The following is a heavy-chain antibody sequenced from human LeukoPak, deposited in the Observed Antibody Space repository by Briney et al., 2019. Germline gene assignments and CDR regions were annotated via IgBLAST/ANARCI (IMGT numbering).Heavy chain of an antibody. D-gene: IGHD3-9*01. Sequence: PSETLSLTCAVYGGSFSGYYWSWIRQPPGKGLEWIGEINHSGSTNYNPSLKSRVTISVDTSKNQFSLKLSSVTVADTAVYYCARFYDILTGYNWFDPWGQGTLVTVSS. J-gene: IGHJ5*02. CDR3: ARFYDILTGYNWFDP. CDR2: INHSGST. V-gene: IGHV4-34*01. CDR1: GGSFSGYY.